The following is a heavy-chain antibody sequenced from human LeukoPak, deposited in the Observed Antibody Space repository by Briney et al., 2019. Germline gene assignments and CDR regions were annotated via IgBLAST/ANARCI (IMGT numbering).Heavy chain of an antibody. Sequence: GGSLRLSCAASGFTFSNYAMSWVRQAPGKGLEWVANVKQDGSEKYYVDSVKGRFTISRDNAKNSVYLQMNNLRAEDTAIYYCARGIWVAFRGQGALVTVSS. CDR3: ARGIWVAF. CDR1: GFTFSNYA. V-gene: IGHV3-7*01. J-gene: IGHJ4*02. D-gene: IGHD2/OR15-2a*01. CDR2: VKQDGSEK.